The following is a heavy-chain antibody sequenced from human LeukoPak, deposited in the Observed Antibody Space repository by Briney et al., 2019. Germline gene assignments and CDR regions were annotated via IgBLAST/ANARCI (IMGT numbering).Heavy chain of an antibody. CDR2: ISGSGGST. Sequence: GGSLRFSCAASGFTFSSYAMSWVRQAPGKGLEWVSAISGSGGSTYYADSVKGRFTISRDNSKNTLYLQMNGLRAEDTAVYYCAKDSIVVVPAAESLFDYWGQGTLVTVSS. D-gene: IGHD2-2*01. V-gene: IGHV3-23*01. CDR3: AKDSIVVVPAAESLFDY. CDR1: GFTFSSYA. J-gene: IGHJ4*02.